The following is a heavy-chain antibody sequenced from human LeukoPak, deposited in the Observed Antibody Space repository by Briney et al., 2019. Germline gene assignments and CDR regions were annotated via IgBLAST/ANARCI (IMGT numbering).Heavy chain of an antibody. J-gene: IGHJ4*02. CDR1: GFTFTNFW. CDR3: ARAGDAGVVDY. V-gene: IGHV3-7*01. CDR2: IDEGGSEK. Sequence: AGSLRLSCAASGFTFTNFWMSWVRQAPGKGLEWVANIDEGGSEKYHVDSVKGRFTISRDNAKNSLYLQMNSLRGDDTAVYYCARAGDAGVVDYWGQGTLVTVSS. D-gene: IGHD3-10*01.